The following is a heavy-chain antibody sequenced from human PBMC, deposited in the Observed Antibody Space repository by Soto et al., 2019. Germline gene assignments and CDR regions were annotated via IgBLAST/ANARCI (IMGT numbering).Heavy chain of an antibody. J-gene: IGHJ6*02. CDR3: AKAMVDTVPLFGMDV. CDR2: TSYDGSNK. D-gene: IGHD5-18*01. Sequence: QVQLVASGGGLVQPGRSLRLSCAASGFAFSNYAMHWVRQAPGKGPEWVAVTSYDGSNKYYADSGKGRFTISRDNAKNTLFLQMDSLRVEDTAIYYCAKAMVDTVPLFGMDVWGQGTTVTVSS. V-gene: IGHV3-30*18. CDR1: GFAFSNYA.